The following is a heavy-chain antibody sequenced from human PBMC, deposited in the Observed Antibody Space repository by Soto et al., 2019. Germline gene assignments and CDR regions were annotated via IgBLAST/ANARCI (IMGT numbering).Heavy chain of an antibody. CDR1: GLRFSSYA. Sequence: EVQLLESGGGLVQPGGSLRLSCAASGLRFSSYAMSWVRQPPGKGLEWVSSTSGSADDTNYAESVKGRFTISRDNSKNTLYLQMNSLRAEDTGVYYCAKEQAVVLAGTFEYWGQGTLVTVAP. CDR3: AKEQAVVLAGTFEY. CDR2: TSGSADDT. J-gene: IGHJ4*02. V-gene: IGHV3-23*01. D-gene: IGHD2-15*01.